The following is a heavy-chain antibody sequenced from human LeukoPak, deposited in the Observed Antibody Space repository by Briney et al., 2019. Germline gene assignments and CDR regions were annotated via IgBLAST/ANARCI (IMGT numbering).Heavy chain of an antibody. CDR1: GGSFSGYY. V-gene: IGHV4-34*01. CDR2: INHSGST. D-gene: IGHD2-15*01. Sequence: SETLSLTCAVYGGSFSGYYWSWIRQPPGKGLEWIGEINHSGSTNYNPSLKSRVTISVDTSKNQFSLKLSSVTAADTAVYYCARGPMNTVVVVAATYFDYWGQGTLVTVSS. J-gene: IGHJ4*02. CDR3: ARGPMNTVVVVAATYFDY.